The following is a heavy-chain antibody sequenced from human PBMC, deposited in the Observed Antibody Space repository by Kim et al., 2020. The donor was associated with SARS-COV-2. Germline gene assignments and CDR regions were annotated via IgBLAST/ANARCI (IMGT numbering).Heavy chain of an antibody. CDR3: TTEDQWFGQLYTDYFDY. Sequence: GGSLRLSCAASGFTFSNAWMSWVRQAPGKGLEWVGRIKSKTDGGTNDYSAPVKGRFTISRDDSKNTLYLQMNSLKTEDTALYYCTTEDQWFGQLYTDYFDYWGQGNLVTVSS. J-gene: IGHJ4*03. CDR2: IKSKTDGGTN. V-gene: IGHV3-15*01. D-gene: IGHD3-10*01. CDR1: GFTFSNAW.